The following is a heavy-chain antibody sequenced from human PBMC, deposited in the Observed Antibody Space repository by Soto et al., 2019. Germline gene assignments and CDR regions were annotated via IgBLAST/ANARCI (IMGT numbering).Heavy chain of an antibody. Sequence: QVQLVESGGGVVQPGRSLRLSCAASGFIFNTYGMHCVRQAPGKGLEWVAVIYYDGRNKYYADSVKGRFTTSRDNSKNTLNLQMTGLRVEDTAVYYCARDLGELWPSVGGYWGQGTLVTVSS. J-gene: IGHJ4*02. CDR3: ARDLGELWPSVGGY. CDR2: IYYDGRNK. D-gene: IGHD1-26*01. V-gene: IGHV3-33*01. CDR1: GFIFNTYG.